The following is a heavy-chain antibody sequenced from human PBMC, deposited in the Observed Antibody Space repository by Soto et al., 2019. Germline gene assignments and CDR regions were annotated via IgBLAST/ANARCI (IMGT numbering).Heavy chain of an antibody. J-gene: IGHJ6*02. CDR1: GGTFSSYA. V-gene: IGHV1-69*06. CDR2: IIPIFGTA. Sequence: SVKVSCKASGGTFSSYAISWVRQAPGQGLEWMGGIIPIFGTANYAQKFQGRVTITADKSTSTAYMELSSLRSEDTAVYYCARVGVTYYYDSSGYRTPFHYGMDVWGQGTTVTVSS. D-gene: IGHD3-22*01. CDR3: ARVGVTYYYDSSGYRTPFHYGMDV.